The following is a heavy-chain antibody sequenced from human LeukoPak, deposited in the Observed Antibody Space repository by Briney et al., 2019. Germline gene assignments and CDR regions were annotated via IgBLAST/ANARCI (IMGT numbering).Heavy chain of an antibody. CDR1: GKSLIDLS. CDR2: FDPDDGET. Sequence: GASVKVSCNISGKSLIDLSLYWVRQAPGKGLEWMGGFDPDDGETTYAQRFQGRVTMTEDTSTDIVYMELSNLTSDDTAVYYCAADSQKTPVPATDHWGQGTLVTVSS. D-gene: IGHD2-21*02. J-gene: IGHJ4*02. V-gene: IGHV1-24*01. CDR3: AADSQKTPVPATDH.